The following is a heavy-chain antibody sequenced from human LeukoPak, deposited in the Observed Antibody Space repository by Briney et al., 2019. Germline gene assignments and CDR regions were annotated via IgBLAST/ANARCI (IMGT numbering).Heavy chain of an antibody. J-gene: IGHJ4*02. CDR2: ISGSGGST. D-gene: IGHD3-10*01. CDR3: TAVYYCARDRSGYFDY. CDR1: GFTFNSYA. Sequence: GGSLRLSCAASGFTFNSYAMSWVRQAPGKGLEWVSAISGSGGSTYYADSVKGRFTISRDNSKNTLYLQMNSLRAEDSLRAEDTAVYYCARDRSGYFDYWGQGTLVTVSS. V-gene: IGHV3-23*01.